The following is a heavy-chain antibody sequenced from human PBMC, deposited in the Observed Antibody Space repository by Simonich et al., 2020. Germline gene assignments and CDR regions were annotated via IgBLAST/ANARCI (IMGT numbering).Heavy chain of an antibody. CDR2: IIPILGTE. Sequence: QVQLVQSGAEVKKPGSSVKVSCKASGGTFSSYAISWVRQAPGHGLELEGVIIPILGTENYAQKFQGRVTITADKSTSTAYMELSSLRSEDTAVYYCARTNTMRELDTMVRGVDYFDYWGQGTLVTVSS. CDR1: GGTFSSYA. V-gene: IGHV1-69*06. J-gene: IGHJ4*02. CDR3: ARTNTMRELDTMVRGVDYFDY. D-gene: IGHD3-10*01.